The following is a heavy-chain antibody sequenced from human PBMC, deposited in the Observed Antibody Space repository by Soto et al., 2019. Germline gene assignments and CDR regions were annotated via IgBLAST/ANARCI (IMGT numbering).Heavy chain of an antibody. D-gene: IGHD3-3*01. CDR1: GFTFSSYA. J-gene: IGHJ4*02. CDR2: ISGSGGST. V-gene: IGHV3-23*01. Sequence: PGGSLRLSCAASGFTFSSYAMSWVRQAPGKGLEWVSAISGSGGSTYYADSVKGRFTISRDNSKNTLYLQMNSLRAEDTAVYYCAKGGPDYDFWSGYSPPPAFDYWGQGTLGTVSS. CDR3: AKGGPDYDFWSGYSPPPAFDY.